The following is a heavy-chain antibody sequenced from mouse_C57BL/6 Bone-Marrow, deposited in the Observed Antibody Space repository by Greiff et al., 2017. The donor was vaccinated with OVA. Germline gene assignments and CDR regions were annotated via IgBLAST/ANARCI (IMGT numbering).Heavy chain of an antibody. CDR3: ARCYYGNYDWFAY. CDR1: GYTFTSYG. CDR2: IYPRSGNT. J-gene: IGHJ3*01. D-gene: IGHD2-1*01. V-gene: IGHV1-81*01. Sequence: SGAELARPGASVKLSCKASGYTFTSYGISWVKQRTGQGLEWIGEIYPRSGNTYYNEKFKGKATLTADKSSSTAYMELRSLTSEDSAVYFCARCYYGNYDWFAYWGQGTLVTVSA.